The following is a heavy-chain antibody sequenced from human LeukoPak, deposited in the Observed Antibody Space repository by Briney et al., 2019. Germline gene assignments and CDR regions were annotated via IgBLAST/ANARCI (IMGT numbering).Heavy chain of an antibody. V-gene: IGHV3-48*03. J-gene: IGHJ3*02. Sequence: GGSLRLSCAASGFTFSSYEMNWVRQAPGKGLEWVSYISSSGSTIYYADSVKGRFIISRDNAKNSLYLQMNSPRAEDTAVYYCARARERLRGAFDIWGQGTMATVSS. CDR1: GFTFSSYE. CDR3: ARARERLRGAFDI. CDR2: ISSSGSTI. D-gene: IGHD3-10*01.